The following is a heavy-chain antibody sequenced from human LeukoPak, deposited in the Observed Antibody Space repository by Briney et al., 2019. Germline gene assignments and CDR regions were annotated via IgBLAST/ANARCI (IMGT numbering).Heavy chain of an antibody. CDR2: ISTYNGDT. Sequence: GASVKLSCKASGYTFTSYGISWVRQAPGQGLEWMGWISTYNGDTNYALKLQGRVTMTTDTSTSTAYMELSSLRSEDTAVYYCARDGWSGSGSYPKYYYYYMDVWGKGTTVTISS. J-gene: IGHJ6*03. V-gene: IGHV1-18*01. CDR3: ARDGWSGSGSYPKYYYYYMDV. D-gene: IGHD3-10*01. CDR1: GYTFTSYG.